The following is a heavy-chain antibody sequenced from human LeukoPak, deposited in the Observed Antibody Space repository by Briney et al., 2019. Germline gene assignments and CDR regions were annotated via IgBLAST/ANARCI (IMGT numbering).Heavy chain of an antibody. Sequence: GESLKISCKGSGYSFTSYWIGWVRQLPGRGLEWMGIIFPRDSDTRYSPSFQGQVTISADKSISTAYLLWSSLKASDTAMYYCARRHYDFWSGSYYFDYWGQGTLVTVSS. CDR3: ARRHYDFWSGSYYFDY. D-gene: IGHD3-3*01. CDR2: IFPRDSDT. CDR1: GYSFTSYW. J-gene: IGHJ4*02. V-gene: IGHV5-51*01.